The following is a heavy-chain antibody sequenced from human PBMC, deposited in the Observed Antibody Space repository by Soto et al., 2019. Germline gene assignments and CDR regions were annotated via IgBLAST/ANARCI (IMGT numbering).Heavy chain of an antibody. J-gene: IGHJ4*02. Sequence: QVQLVQSGAEVKKPGASVKVSCKASGYTFTSYGISWVRQAPGQGLEWMGWISAYNGNTNYAQKLQGXXTXTXXTSTSTAYMELRGLRSDDTAVYYCARDRGARPLDYWGQGTLVTVSS. CDR2: ISAYNGNT. CDR3: ARDRGARPLDY. V-gene: IGHV1-18*01. CDR1: GYTFTSYG. D-gene: IGHD6-6*01.